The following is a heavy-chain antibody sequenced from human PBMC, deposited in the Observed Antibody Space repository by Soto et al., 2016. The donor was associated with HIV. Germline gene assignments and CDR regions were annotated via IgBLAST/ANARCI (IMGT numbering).Heavy chain of an antibody. J-gene: IGHJ5*02. CDR1: GYTFTSYD. V-gene: IGHV1-69*01. Sequence: QVQLVQSGAEVKKPGASVKVSCKASGYTFTSYDINWVRQAPGQGLEWMGGIIPFFGTANYAQKFQGRVTITADESTSTAYMELSSLRSEDTAVYYCARDPLXCSSTSCRTNNWFDPWGQGTLVTVSS. CDR2: IIPFFGTA. CDR3: ARDPLXCSSTSCRTNNWFDP. D-gene: IGHD2-2*01.